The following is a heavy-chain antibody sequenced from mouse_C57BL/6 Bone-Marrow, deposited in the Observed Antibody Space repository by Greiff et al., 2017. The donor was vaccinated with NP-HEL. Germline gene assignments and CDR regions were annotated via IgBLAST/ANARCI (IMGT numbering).Heavy chain of an antibody. CDR3: ARLPDWFAY. Sequence: EVQGVESGGGLVKPGGSLKLSRAASGFTFSSYTMSWVRQTPEKRLEWVATISGGGGNTYYPDSVKGRFTISRDNAKNTLYLQMSSLRSEDTALYYCARLPDWFAYWGQGTLVTVSA. CDR1: GFTFSSYT. J-gene: IGHJ3*01. V-gene: IGHV5-9*01. CDR2: ISGGGGNT.